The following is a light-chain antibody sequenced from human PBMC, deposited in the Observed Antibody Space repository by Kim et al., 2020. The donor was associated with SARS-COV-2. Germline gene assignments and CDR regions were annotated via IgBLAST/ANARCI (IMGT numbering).Light chain of an antibody. J-gene: IGKJ2*03. Sequence: VSPGERATLSCRASQSVTISLAWYQQKPGQPPRLLIYGASTRVAGIPARFSGSGSGTDFTLTITGVQSEDLAFYYCQQYTNWPLYSFGQGTKLEIK. CDR1: QSVTIS. CDR2: GAS. V-gene: IGKV3-15*01. CDR3: QQYTNWPLYS.